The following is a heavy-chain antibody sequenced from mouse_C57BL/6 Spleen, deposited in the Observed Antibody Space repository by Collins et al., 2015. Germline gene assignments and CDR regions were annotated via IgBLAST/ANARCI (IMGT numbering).Heavy chain of an antibody. Sequence: KASGYAFSSYWMNWVKQRPGKGLEWIGQIYPGDGDTNYNGKFKGKATLTADKSSSTAYMQLSSLTSEDSAVYFCARSRYDYPFAYWGQGTLVTVSA. J-gene: IGHJ3*01. CDR2: IYPGDGDT. V-gene: IGHV1-80*01. D-gene: IGHD2-4*01. CDR3: ARSRYDYPFAY. CDR1: GYAFSSYW.